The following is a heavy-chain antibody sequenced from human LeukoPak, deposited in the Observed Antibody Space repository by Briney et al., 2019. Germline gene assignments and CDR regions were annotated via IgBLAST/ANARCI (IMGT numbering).Heavy chain of an antibody. V-gene: IGHV3-30*18. CDR3: AKSRWLFQDRWEPPSY. Sequence: GGSLRLSCAASGFTFSSYGMHWVRQAPGKGLEWVAVISYDGSNKYYADSVKGRFTISRDNSKNTLYLQMNSLRAEDTAVYYCAKSRWLFQDRWEPPSYWGQGTLVTVSS. CDR2: ISYDGSNK. J-gene: IGHJ4*02. D-gene: IGHD1-26*01. CDR1: GFTFSSYG.